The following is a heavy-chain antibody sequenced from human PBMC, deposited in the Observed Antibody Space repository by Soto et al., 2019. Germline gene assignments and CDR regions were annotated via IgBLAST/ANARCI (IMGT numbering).Heavy chain of an antibody. CDR3: ARGSMRFGGYGMDV. CDR1: GYAFTTYD. Sequence: QVQLVQSGAEVKKPGASVKVSCKASGYAFTTYDINWVRQATGQGPEWMGWMNPNSGHTVYAQKFQGRVTVTRDTSINTAYMQLSSLRSEDTAVYYCARGSMRFGGYGMDVWGQGTTVTVSS. CDR2: MNPNSGHT. V-gene: IGHV1-8*01. J-gene: IGHJ6*02. D-gene: IGHD3-10*01.